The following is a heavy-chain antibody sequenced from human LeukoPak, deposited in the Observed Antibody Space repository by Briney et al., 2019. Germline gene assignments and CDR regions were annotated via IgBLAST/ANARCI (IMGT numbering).Heavy chain of an antibody. V-gene: IGHV1-18*01. CDR2: ISAYNGNT. CDR1: GYTFTSYG. CDR3: ARDRRYYYGSGSYSPFDY. J-gene: IGHJ4*02. D-gene: IGHD3-10*01. Sequence: ASVKVSCKASGYTFTSYGISWVRQAPGQGLEWMGWISAYNGNTNYAQKLQGRVTMTTDTSTSTAYMELRSLRSDDTAVYYCARDRRYYYGSGSYSPFDYWGQGTLVTVSS.